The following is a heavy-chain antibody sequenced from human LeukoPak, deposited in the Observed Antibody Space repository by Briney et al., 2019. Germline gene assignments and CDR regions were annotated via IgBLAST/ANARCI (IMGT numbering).Heavy chain of an antibody. CDR1: GGTFSSYT. Sequence: SVKVSCKASGGTFSSYTISWVRQAPGQGLEWMGRIIPILGIANYAQKFQGRVTITADKSTSTAYMELSSLRSEDTAVYYCASSFLGYCSSTSCYTFDYYGMDVWGQGTAVTVSS. D-gene: IGHD2-2*02. J-gene: IGHJ6*02. V-gene: IGHV1-69*02. CDR2: IIPILGIA. CDR3: ASSFLGYCSSTSCYTFDYYGMDV.